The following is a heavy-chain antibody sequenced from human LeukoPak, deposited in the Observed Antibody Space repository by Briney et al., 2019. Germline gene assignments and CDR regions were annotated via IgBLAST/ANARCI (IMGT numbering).Heavy chain of an antibody. CDR1: GFTFSSYA. V-gene: IGHV3-23*01. Sequence: GGSLRLSCAASGFTFSSYAMSWVRQAPGKGLEWVSAFSGSGGSIIYADSVRGRFTVSRDNATNTLYLQMNSLRAEDTAVYYCARGVDYDSSTFYYTGVPYYFDQWGQGTLVTVSS. J-gene: IGHJ4*02. CDR2: FSGSGGSI. CDR3: ARGVDYDSSTFYYTGVPYYFDQ. D-gene: IGHD3-22*01.